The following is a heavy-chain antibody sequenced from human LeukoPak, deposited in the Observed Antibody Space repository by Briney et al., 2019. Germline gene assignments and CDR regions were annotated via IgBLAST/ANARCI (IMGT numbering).Heavy chain of an antibody. D-gene: IGHD4-17*01. J-gene: IGHJ4*02. CDR2: IYSGGST. CDR3: ARAPYGDYATTFDY. V-gene: IGHV3-53*04. CDR1: GFTVSINY. Sequence: SGGSLTLSCAPSGFTVSINYMTWVRQAPGKGPEWVSVIYSGGSTYYADSVKAGFTLSRHNCKNTLYLQMNSLRTEDTDVYYCARAPYGDYATTFDYWGQGTLVIVSS.